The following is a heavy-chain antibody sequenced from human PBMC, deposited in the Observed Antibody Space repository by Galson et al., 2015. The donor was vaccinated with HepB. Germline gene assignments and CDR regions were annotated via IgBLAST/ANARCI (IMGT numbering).Heavy chain of an antibody. J-gene: IGHJ4*02. CDR3: ARHRERTTVTSGGSDY. Sequence: SLRLSCAASGFTFSSFGMHWVRQAPGKGLEWVAVIWYDGSNRYYADSVKGRCTISRDNSKNTLYLQMNSLTAEDTALYYCARHRERTTVTSGGSDYWGQGTLVTVSS. CDR1: GFTFSSFG. CDR2: IWYDGSNR. V-gene: IGHV3-33*01. D-gene: IGHD4-17*01.